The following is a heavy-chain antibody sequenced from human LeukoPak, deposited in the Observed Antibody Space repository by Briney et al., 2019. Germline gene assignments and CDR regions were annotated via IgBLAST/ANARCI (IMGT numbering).Heavy chain of an antibody. V-gene: IGHV3-30*04. CDR3: AKDHMFTAYGIEY. CDR2: ISYDGSNK. J-gene: IGHJ4*02. CDR1: GFTFSSYA. D-gene: IGHD4-17*01. Sequence: GGSLRLSCAASGFTFSSYAMHWVRQAPGKGLEWVAVISYDGSNKYFADSVKGRFTISRDNSNNTLYLQMNSLRAEDTALYYCAKDHMFTAYGIEYWGQGTLVTVSS.